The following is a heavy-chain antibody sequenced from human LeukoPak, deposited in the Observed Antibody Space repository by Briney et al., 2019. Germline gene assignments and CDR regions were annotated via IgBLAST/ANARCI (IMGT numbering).Heavy chain of an antibody. CDR3: ASSLSQGSYYVTDY. V-gene: IGHV3-30*04. Sequence: GGSLRLSCAASGFTFRSYAMHWVRQAPGKGLEWVAVISYDGSNKYYADSVKGRFTISRDNSKNTLYLQMNSLRAEDTAVYYCASSLSQGSYYVTDYWGQGTLVTVSS. CDR2: ISYDGSNK. J-gene: IGHJ4*02. D-gene: IGHD3-10*01. CDR1: GFTFRSYA.